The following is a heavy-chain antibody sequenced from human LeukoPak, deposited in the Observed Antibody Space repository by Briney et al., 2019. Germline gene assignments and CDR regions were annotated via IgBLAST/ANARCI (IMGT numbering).Heavy chain of an antibody. CDR3: ARARNGDYEPPCDY. Sequence: PGGSLRLSCAASGFTFSSYSMNWVRQAPGKGLEWVSSISSSSSYLYYADSVKGRFTISRDNAKNSLYLQMNSLRAEDTAVYYCARARNGDYEPPCDYWGQGTLVTVSS. CDR1: GFTFSSYS. J-gene: IGHJ4*02. D-gene: IGHD4-17*01. CDR2: ISSSSSYL. V-gene: IGHV3-21*01.